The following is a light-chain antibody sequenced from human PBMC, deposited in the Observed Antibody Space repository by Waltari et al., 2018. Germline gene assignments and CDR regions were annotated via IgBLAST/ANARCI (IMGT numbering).Light chain of an antibody. CDR3: QQYNNWPRT. J-gene: IGKJ1*01. CDR1: QGVSSN. CDR2: GAS. V-gene: IGKV3-15*01. Sequence: EIVMTQSPATLSVSPGERATLSCRASQGVSSNLAWYQQKPGQAPRLLIYGASPRATGIPARFSGSGSGTEFTLTISSLQSEDFAVYYCQQYNNWPRTFGQGTKVEIK.